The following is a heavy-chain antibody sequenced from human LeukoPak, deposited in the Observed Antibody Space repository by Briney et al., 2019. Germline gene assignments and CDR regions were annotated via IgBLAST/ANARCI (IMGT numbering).Heavy chain of an antibody. CDR1: GCTFTRYY. CDR3: ARAGGYSGSDY. Sequence: ASVKVSCKASGCTFTRYYMHWVRQAPGQGLEWMGIINPSGGSTSYAQKFQGRVTVTRDTSTSTVYMELSSLRSEDTAVYYCARAGGYSGSDYWGQGTLVTVSS. V-gene: IGHV1-46*01. CDR2: INPSGGST. J-gene: IGHJ4*02. D-gene: IGHD5-12*01.